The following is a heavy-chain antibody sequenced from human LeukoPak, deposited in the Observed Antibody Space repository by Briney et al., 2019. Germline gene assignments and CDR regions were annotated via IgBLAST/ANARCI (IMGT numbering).Heavy chain of an antibody. D-gene: IGHD2-15*01. V-gene: IGHV1-8*01. CDR3: ARSCSGGSCYSESDY. J-gene: IGHJ4*02. CDR1: GYTFTSYD. Sequence: ASVKVSCKASGYTFTSYDINWVRQATGQGLEWMGWMNPNSGNTGYAQKLQGRVTMTTDTSTSTAYMELRSLRSDDTAVYYCARSCSGGSCYSESDYWGQGTLVTVSS. CDR2: MNPNSGNT.